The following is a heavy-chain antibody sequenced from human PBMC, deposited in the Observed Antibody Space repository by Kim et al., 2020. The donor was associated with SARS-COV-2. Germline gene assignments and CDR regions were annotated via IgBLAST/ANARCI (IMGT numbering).Heavy chain of an antibody. Sequence: ASVKVSCKASGYTFTSYGISWVRQAPGQGLEWMGWISAYNGNTNYAQKLQGRVTMTTDTSTSTAYMELRSLRSDDTAVYYCARDLNYYDFWSGYYFGWLDDPRDYYGMDVWGQGTTVTVSS. CDR3: ARDLNYYDFWSGYYFGWLDDPRDYYGMDV. CDR1: GYTFTSYG. D-gene: IGHD3-3*01. CDR2: ISAYNGNT. J-gene: IGHJ6*02. V-gene: IGHV1-18*01.